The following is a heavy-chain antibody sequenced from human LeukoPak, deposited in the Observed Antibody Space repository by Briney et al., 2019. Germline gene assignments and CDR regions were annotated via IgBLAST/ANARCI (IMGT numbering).Heavy chain of an antibody. CDR2: IIPILGIA. J-gene: IGHJ6*02. D-gene: IGHD3-22*01. Sequence: SVKVSCKASGGTFSSYAISWVRQAPGQGLEWMGRIIPILGIANYAQKFQGRVTITADKSTSTAHMELSSLRSEDTAVYYCASPYYDSSGYSSPGYYYGMDVWGQGTTVTVSS. V-gene: IGHV1-69*04. CDR1: GGTFSSYA. CDR3: ASPYYDSSGYSSPGYYYGMDV.